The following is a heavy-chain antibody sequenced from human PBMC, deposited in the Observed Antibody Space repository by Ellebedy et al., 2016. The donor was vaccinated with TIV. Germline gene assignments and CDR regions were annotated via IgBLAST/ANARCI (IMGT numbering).Heavy chain of an antibody. J-gene: IGHJ3*02. CDR3: AKDLRIALIEDACDI. V-gene: IGHV3-30*18. CDR2: ISYDGSNK. D-gene: IGHD3-22*01. Sequence: GESLKISCAASGFTFSSYGMHWVRQAPGKGLEWVAVISYDGSNKYYGDSVKGRFTISRDNSKNTLYLQMNSLRAEDTAVYYCAKDLRIALIEDACDIWGQGTMVTVSS. CDR1: GFTFSSYG.